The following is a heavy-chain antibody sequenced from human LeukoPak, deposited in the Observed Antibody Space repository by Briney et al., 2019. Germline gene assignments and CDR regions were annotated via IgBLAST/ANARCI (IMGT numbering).Heavy chain of an antibody. D-gene: IGHD6-13*01. CDR1: GYSFTTYW. Sequence: SGESLKISCKASGYSFTTYWIAWVRPMPGKGLEWMGLIYPSDSDTRYSRSFQGHVTISADKSISTAYLQWSSLKASDIAMYYCATGVEVAPGTFDYWGQGTLVTVSS. J-gene: IGHJ4*02. CDR3: ATGVEVAPGTFDY. CDR2: IYPSDSDT. V-gene: IGHV5-51*01.